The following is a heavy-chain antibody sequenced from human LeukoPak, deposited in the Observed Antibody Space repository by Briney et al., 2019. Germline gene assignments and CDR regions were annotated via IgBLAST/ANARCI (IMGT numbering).Heavy chain of an antibody. D-gene: IGHD2-2*01. V-gene: IGHV3-74*03. CDR3: ARDRYCTTTRCSDY. Sequence: GGSLRLSCAASGFTFSTYWMGWVRQAPGKGLVWVSRINTDGSSTTYADSVKGRFTISRDNAKNTLYLEMNSLRAEDTAVYYCARDRYCTTTRCSDYWGQGTLVTVSS. CDR2: INTDGSST. J-gene: IGHJ4*02. CDR1: GFTFSTYW.